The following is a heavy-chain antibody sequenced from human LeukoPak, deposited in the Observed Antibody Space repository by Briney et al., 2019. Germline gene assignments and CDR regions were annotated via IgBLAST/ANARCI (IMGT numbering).Heavy chain of an antibody. CDR1: GGTFSSYA. CDR2: IIPILGIA. Sequence: SVKVSCKASGGTFSSYAISWVRQAPGQGLEWMGRIIPILGIANYAQKFQGRVTITADKSTSTAYMELSSLRSEDTAMYYCAXXXFPPSAVAGRDYWGQGTLVTVSS. V-gene: IGHV1-69*04. CDR3: AXXXFPPSAVAGRDY. D-gene: IGHD6-19*01. J-gene: IGHJ4*02.